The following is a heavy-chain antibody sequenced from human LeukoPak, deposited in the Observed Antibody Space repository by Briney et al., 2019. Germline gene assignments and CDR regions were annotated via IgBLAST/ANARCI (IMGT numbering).Heavy chain of an antibody. D-gene: IGHD5-18*01. Sequence: ASVKVSCKASGYNFRNYGIGWVRQAPRQGLEWMGWITAGNGNTNYAQKVQGRVTMTTDTSTSTAYMELRSLRSDDTAVYFCARDSARGYSYGYNVFDIWGQGTMVTVSS. V-gene: IGHV1-18*01. CDR1: GYNFRNYG. CDR2: ITAGNGNT. J-gene: IGHJ3*02. CDR3: ARDSARGYSYGYNVFDI.